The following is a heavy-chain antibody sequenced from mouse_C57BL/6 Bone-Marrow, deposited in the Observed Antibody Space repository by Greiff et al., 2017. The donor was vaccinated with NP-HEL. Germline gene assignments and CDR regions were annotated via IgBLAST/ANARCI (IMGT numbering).Heavy chain of an antibody. CDR2: IDPANGNT. CDR1: GFNIKNTY. Sequence: EVKLQESVAELVRPGASVKLSCTASGFNIKNTYMHWVKQRPEQGLEWIGRIDPANGNTKYAPKFQGKATITADTSSNTAYLQLSSLTSEDPAIYYCASTRITTAPYYAMDYWGQGTSVTVSS. J-gene: IGHJ4*01. D-gene: IGHD1-2*01. CDR3: ASTRITTAPYYAMDY. V-gene: IGHV14-3*01.